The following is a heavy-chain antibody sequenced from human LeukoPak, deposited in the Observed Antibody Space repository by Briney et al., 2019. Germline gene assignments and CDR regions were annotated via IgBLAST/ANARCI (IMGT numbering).Heavy chain of an antibody. CDR3: ARGLQGYSGYDWDY. Sequence: SETLSLTWAVDGRSFSGFYWSWVRQLPGDLREWIGEINHSGSTNYNPSLTCRVTISVDTSKNQFSLKLTSVTAADTAVYYCARGLQGYSGYDWDYWGQGTLVTVSS. CDR1: GRSFSGFY. V-gene: IGHV4-34*01. CDR2: INHSGST. D-gene: IGHD5-12*01. J-gene: IGHJ4*02.